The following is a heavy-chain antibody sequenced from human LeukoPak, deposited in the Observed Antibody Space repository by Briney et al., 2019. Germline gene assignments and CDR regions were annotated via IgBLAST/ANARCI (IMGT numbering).Heavy chain of an antibody. CDR2: IYYSGST. Sequence: SETLSLTCTVSGGSISTYYWNWIRHPPGKGLEWIGYIYYSGSTYYNPSLKSRVTISVDTSKNQFSLKLSSVTAAGTAVYYCVRLYGSGSYYEGWGQGTLVTVSS. V-gene: IGHV4-59*12. J-gene: IGHJ4*02. CDR3: VRLYGSGSYYEG. CDR1: GGSISTYY. D-gene: IGHD3-10*01.